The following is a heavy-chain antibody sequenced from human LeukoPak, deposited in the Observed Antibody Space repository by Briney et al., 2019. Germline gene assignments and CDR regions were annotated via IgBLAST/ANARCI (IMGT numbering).Heavy chain of an antibody. CDR3: ARGATYYYDSSGSASWFDP. D-gene: IGHD3-22*01. V-gene: IGHV3-66*02. J-gene: IGHJ5*02. CDR1: GFTVSSNY. Sequence: GGSLRLSCAASGFTVSSNYMSWVRQAPGKGLEWVSVIYSGGSTYYADSVKGRFTISRDNSKNTLYLQMNSLRAEDTAVYYCARGATYYYDSSGSASWFDPWGQGTLVTVSS. CDR2: IYSGGST.